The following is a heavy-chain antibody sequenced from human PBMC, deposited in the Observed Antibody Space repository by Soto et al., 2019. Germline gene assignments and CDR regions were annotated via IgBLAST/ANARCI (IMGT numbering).Heavy chain of an antibody. V-gene: IGHV3-21*01. CDR2: LTTSSAYI. D-gene: IGHD2-21*01. CDR3: VRSGTARLLRHSWFDA. Sequence: EVQLVESGGGLVTPGGSLRLSCAASGFTFNTYDMNWVRPAPGQGLEWVSSLTTSSAYIYYADSLKGRITISRDNAKNSLFLQMNSLSAEDTAVYYCVRSGTARLLRHSWFDAWGQGTLVTVSS. CDR1: GFTFNTYD. J-gene: IGHJ5*02.